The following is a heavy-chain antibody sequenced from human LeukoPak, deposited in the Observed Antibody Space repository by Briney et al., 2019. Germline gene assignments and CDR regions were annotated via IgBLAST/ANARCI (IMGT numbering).Heavy chain of an antibody. J-gene: IGHJ4*02. Sequence: SETLSLTCAVYGGSFSGYYWSWIRQPPGKGLEWIGEINHSGSTNYNPSLKSRVTISVDTSKNQFPLKLSSVTAADTAVYYCARGRPPGRSRSVCDYWGQGTLVTVSS. CDR2: INHSGST. CDR3: ARGRPPGRSRSVCDY. CDR1: GGSFSGYY. V-gene: IGHV4-34*01. D-gene: IGHD1-26*01.